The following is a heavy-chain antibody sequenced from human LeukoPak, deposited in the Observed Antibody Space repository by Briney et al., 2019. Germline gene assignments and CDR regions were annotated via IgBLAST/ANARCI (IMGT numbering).Heavy chain of an antibody. Sequence: GGSLRLSCAVSGFSVRTNFMSWVRQTPGKELEWVSVIYTGGGTDHADSVKGRFTISRDNSKNTLSLQMNSLRADDTAIYYCTRSGYRHPYHFDSWGQGTLVIVSS. V-gene: IGHV3-53*01. CDR2: IYTGGGT. D-gene: IGHD3-22*01. CDR1: GFSVRTNF. CDR3: TRSGYRHPYHFDS. J-gene: IGHJ4*02.